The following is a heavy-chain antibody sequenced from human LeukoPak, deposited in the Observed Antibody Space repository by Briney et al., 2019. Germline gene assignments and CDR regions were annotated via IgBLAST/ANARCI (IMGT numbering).Heavy chain of an antibody. Sequence: PSQTLSPTCTVSGGSISSGSYYWSWIRQPAGKGLEWIGRIYTSGSTNYNPSLKSRVTISVDTSKNQFSLKLSSVTAADTAVYYCARVEYYDSSGYCFDYWGQGTLVTVSS. CDR2: IYTSGST. V-gene: IGHV4-61*02. J-gene: IGHJ4*02. CDR1: GGSISSGSYY. CDR3: ARVEYYDSSGYCFDY. D-gene: IGHD3-22*01.